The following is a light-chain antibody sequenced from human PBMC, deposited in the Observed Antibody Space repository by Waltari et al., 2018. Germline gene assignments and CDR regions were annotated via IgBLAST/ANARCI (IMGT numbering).Light chain of an antibody. Sequence: DVVMTQSPLSLPITPGQPASMTCRSSLLLLHSNGNTYLSWFLQKPVQPPRRLIYKVSNRDSGVPDRFSGSEAGTDCTLKINTVEAEDVGIYYCMQGTHVPYSFGQGTKVEIK. J-gene: IGKJ2*03. CDR2: KVS. V-gene: IGKV2-30*02. CDR3: MQGTHVPYS. CDR1: LLLLHSNGNTY.